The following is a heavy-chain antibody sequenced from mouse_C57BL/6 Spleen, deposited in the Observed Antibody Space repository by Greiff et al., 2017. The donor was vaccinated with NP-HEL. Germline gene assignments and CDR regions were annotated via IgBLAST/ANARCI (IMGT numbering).Heavy chain of an antibody. V-gene: IGHV1-53*01. Sequence: VHLQQPGTELVKPGASVRLSCKPSGYTFTSYWTHWVKQRPGQGLEWIGNINSSNGGTNYNEKVKGKATLTVDNSSSTADMQLSSLTSEDSAVYYCARGGLLGTWFAYWGQGTVVTVSA. D-gene: IGHD2-14*01. CDR1: GYTFTSYW. CDR2: INSSNGGT. CDR3: ARGGLLGTWFAY. J-gene: IGHJ3*01.